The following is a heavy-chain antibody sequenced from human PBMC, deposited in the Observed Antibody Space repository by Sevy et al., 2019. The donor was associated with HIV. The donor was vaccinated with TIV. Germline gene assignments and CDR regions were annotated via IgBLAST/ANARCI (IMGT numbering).Heavy chain of an antibody. D-gene: IGHD1-26*01. V-gene: IGHV4-34*01. CDR3: ARGPGRYSGSESAIVPFDY. Sequence: SETLSLTCAVYGGSFNSYYWSWIRQPPGKGLEWIGEINHSGNTNYNPSLKSRVTISVDTSKNKFSLNLSSVTAADTAVYYWARGPGRYSGSESAIVPFDYWVQGTLFTVSS. CDR2: INHSGNT. J-gene: IGHJ4*02. CDR1: GGSFNSYY.